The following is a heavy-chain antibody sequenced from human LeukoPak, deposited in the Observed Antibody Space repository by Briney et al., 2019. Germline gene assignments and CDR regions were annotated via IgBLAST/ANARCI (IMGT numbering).Heavy chain of an antibody. CDR1: GYSFTTCW. D-gene: IGHD2-21*02. J-gene: IGHJ4*02. Sequence: GESLKISCKGSGYSFTTCWIGWVRQMPGKGLEWMGIIYPGDSDTRYSPSFQGQVTISADKPISTAYLQWSSLKASDTAMYYCARTYCGGDCYYSYFDYWGQGTLVTVSS. CDR3: ARTYCGGDCYYSYFDY. V-gene: IGHV5-51*04. CDR2: IYPGDSDT.